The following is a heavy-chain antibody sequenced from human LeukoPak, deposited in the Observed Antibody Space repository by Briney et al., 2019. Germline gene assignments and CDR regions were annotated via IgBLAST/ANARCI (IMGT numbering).Heavy chain of an antibody. J-gene: IGHJ4*02. D-gene: IGHD3-3*01. CDR1: GFTFSSYG. CDR2: ISYDGSNK. Sequence: GGSLRLSCAASGFTFSSYGKHWVRQAPGKGLEWVAVISYDGSNKCYADSVKGRFTISRDNSKNTLYLQMNSLRAEDTAVYYCAKPYYDFWSGYYFDYFDYWGQGTLVTVSS. CDR3: AKPYYDFWSGYYFDYFDY. V-gene: IGHV3-30*18.